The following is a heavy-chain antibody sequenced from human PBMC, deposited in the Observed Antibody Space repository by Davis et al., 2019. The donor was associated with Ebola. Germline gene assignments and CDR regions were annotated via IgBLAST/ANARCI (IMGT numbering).Heavy chain of an antibody. CDR1: GFTFSSYA. J-gene: IGHJ5*02. D-gene: IGHD2-2*02. CDR3: AKDRYCSSTSCYMVGEDWFDP. CDR2: ISGSGGST. Sequence: PGGSLRLSCAASGFTFSSYAMSWVRQAPGKGLEWVSAISGSGGSTYYADSVKGRFTISRDNSKNTLYLQMNSLRAEDTAVYYCAKDRYCSSTSCYMVGEDWFDPWGQGTLVTVSS. V-gene: IGHV3-23*01.